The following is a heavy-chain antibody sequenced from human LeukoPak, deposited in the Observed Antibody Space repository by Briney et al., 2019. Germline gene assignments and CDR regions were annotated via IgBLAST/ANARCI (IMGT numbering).Heavy chain of an antibody. CDR3: ASDDYGGNRFDY. V-gene: IGHV1-2*02. D-gene: IGHD4-23*01. J-gene: IGHJ4*02. CDR2: INPNSGGT. CDR1: GYTFTGYY. Sequence: ASVKVSCKASGYTFTGYYMHWVRQAPGQGLEWMGWINPNSGGTNYAQKFQGRVTMTRDTSISTAYMELSRLRSDDTAMYYCASDDYGGNRFDYWGQGTLVTVSS.